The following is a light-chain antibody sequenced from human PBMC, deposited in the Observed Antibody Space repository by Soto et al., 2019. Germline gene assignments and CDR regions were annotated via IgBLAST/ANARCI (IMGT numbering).Light chain of an antibody. CDR1: QSVSSY. Sequence: EIVLTQSPATLSLSPWARATLSCSASQSVSSYLAWYQPKPGQAPRLLIYDASHRATGIPARFSGSGSGTDFPLTSSSLEPEDFAVYYCQQRSNWPTFGGGTKVEIK. J-gene: IGKJ4*01. V-gene: IGKV3-11*01. CDR3: QQRSNWPT. CDR2: DAS.